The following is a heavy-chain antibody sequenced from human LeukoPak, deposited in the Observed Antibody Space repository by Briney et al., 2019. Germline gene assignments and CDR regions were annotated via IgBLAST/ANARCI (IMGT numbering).Heavy chain of an antibody. V-gene: IGHV1-18*01. CDR2: ISAYNGNT. CDR3: AREYCTNGVCYENYFDY. J-gene: IGHJ4*02. D-gene: IGHD2-8*01. Sequence: ASVKVSCKASGYTFTSYGISWVRQAPGQGLEWMGWISAYNGNTNYAQELQGRVTMTTDTSTSTAYMELRSLRSDDTAVYYCAREYCTNGVCYENYFDYWGRGTLVTVSS. CDR1: GYTFTSYG.